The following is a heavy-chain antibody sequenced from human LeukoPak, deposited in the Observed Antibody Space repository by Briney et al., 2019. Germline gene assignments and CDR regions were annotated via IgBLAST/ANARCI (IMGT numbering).Heavy chain of an antibody. CDR1: GFTFSSYA. CDR2: ISGSGGIT. Sequence: GGSLRLSCAASGFTFSSYAMSWVRQAPGKGLEWVSAISGSGGITYYADSVKGRFTISRDTSKNTLSLQMNSLRAEDTAVYYCAKGSSRYFDWYDYWGQGTLVTVSS. V-gene: IGHV3-23*01. D-gene: IGHD3-9*01. CDR3: AKGSSRYFDWYDY. J-gene: IGHJ4*02.